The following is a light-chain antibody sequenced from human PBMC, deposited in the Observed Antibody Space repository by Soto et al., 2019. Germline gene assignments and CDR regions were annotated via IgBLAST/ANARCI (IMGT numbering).Light chain of an antibody. CDR1: QSVSSY. Sequence: VLTQSPATLSLSPWERATLACRASQSVSSYSAWYQQTPGPAPRLLIYAASNRATGIPARFSGSGSGKDFPTTISRLEPEDFAVYYCQQRSNWPPTFGQGTRLEIK. J-gene: IGKJ5*01. CDR3: QQRSNWPPT. V-gene: IGKV3-11*01. CDR2: AAS.